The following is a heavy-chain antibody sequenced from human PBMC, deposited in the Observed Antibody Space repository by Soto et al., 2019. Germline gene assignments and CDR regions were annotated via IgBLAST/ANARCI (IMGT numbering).Heavy chain of an antibody. CDR1: GDSVSSNPAA. CDR2: TYYRSKWYN. J-gene: IGHJ3*02. CDR3: ARSIPLLNGDAFDI. V-gene: IGHV6-1*01. Sequence: SQTLSLTCAISGDSVSSNPAAWDWIRQSPSRGLEWLGRTYYRSKWYNDYALSVKGRMTINPDTSKNQFSLQLNAVTPEDTAVYYCARSIPLLNGDAFDIWGQGTMVTVSS. D-gene: IGHD2-2*02.